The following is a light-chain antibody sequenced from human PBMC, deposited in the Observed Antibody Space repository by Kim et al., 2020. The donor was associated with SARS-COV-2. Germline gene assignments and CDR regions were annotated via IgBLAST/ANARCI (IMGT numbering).Light chain of an antibody. CDR1: QSISTW. J-gene: IGKJ3*01. CDR2: KAS. Sequence: DIQMTQSPSTLSASVGDRVTITCRASQSISTWLAWYQQKPGKAPKVLIYKASSLESGVPSRFSGSGAGTEFTLSISSLQPDDFATYYCQQYNSFPLTFGPGTKVDIK. V-gene: IGKV1-5*03. CDR3: QQYNSFPLT.